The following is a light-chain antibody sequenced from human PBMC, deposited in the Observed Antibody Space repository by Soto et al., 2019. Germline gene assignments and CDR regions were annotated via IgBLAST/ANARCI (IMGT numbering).Light chain of an antibody. J-gene: IGKJ2*01. Sequence: DIQMTQSPSSLSGSVGDSVTITCRASQSISRHLNWYQQKPGKAPKLLIFGASSLERGVPSRFCGSGSGTGFTLSISSLRPEDFGTYYCPQSASPPRTFGQGTKLEIK. CDR2: GAS. V-gene: IGKV1-39*01. CDR1: QSISRH. CDR3: PQSASPPRT.